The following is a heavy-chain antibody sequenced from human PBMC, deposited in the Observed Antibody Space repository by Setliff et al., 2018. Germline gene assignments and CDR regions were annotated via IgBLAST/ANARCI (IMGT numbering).Heavy chain of an antibody. D-gene: IGHD2-21*01. V-gene: IGHV3-48*01. J-gene: IGHJ4*02. CDR1: GFNFRNSA. CDR2: ININVDSI. Sequence: GGSLRLSCAASGFNFRNSAMNWVRQAPGKGLEWISYININVDSIYYADSVKGRVTISRDDARSTMYLQMNSLRAEDTAVYYCARDSPYCVNGVCRGYWGQGTQVTVSS. CDR3: ARDSPYCVNGVCRGY.